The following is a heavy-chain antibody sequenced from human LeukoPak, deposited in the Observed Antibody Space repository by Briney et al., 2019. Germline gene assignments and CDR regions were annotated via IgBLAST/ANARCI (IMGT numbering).Heavy chain of an antibody. CDR2: ISSISSAM. Sequence: PGGSLRLSCAASGFTFSKYNMNWVRQAPGKGLEWVAYISSISSAMYHADSVKGRFTISRDNAKNSLYLQMNSLRADDTAVYYCAQSEIDYRYRCDNWGQGTLVTVSS. J-gene: IGHJ4*02. D-gene: IGHD5-12*01. V-gene: IGHV3-48*01. CDR1: GFTFSKYN. CDR3: AQSEIDYRYRCDN.